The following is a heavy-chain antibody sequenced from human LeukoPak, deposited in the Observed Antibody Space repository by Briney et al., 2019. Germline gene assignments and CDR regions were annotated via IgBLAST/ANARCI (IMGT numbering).Heavy chain of an antibody. J-gene: IGHJ4*02. CDR2: IYSAGDT. CDR3: ARDSSSFPNYFDL. CDR1: GFTVGDNY. D-gene: IGHD2/OR15-2a*01. V-gene: IGHV3-53*01. Sequence: PGRSLRLSCAASGFTVGDNYTSWVRQAPGKGLDWVSLIYSAGDTFYSDSVRGRFTISRDNSKNTLYLQMNSLRAEDTAFYYCARDSSSFPNYFDLWGQGTLVTVSS.